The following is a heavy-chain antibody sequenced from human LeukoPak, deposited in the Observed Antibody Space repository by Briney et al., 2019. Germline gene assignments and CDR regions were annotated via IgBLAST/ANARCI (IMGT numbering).Heavy chain of an antibody. V-gene: IGHV1-18*01. D-gene: IGHD2-2*01. J-gene: IGHJ5*02. CDR2: ISAYNGNT. CDR1: GYTFTSYG. CDR3: ARGYCSSTSCLISWFDP. Sequence: ASVKVSCKASGYTFTSYGISWVRQAPGQGLEWMGWISAYNGNTNYAQKLQGRVTMTTDTSTSTAYMELRSLRSDDTAVYYCARGYCSSTSCLISWFDPWGHGTLVTVSS.